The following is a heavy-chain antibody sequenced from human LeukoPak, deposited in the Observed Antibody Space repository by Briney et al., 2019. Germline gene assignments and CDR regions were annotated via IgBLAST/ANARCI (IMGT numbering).Heavy chain of an antibody. CDR3: ARVGLGRELDY. V-gene: IGHV3-33*01. Sequence: PGGSLRLSCAASGFTFSSYGMHWVRQAPGKGLEWVAVIWYDGSNKYYADSVKGRFTISRDNSKNTLYLQMNSLRAEDTAVYYCARVGLGRELDYWGQGTLVTVSS. CDR1: GFTFSSYG. J-gene: IGHJ4*02. D-gene: IGHD1-1*01. CDR2: IWYDGSNK.